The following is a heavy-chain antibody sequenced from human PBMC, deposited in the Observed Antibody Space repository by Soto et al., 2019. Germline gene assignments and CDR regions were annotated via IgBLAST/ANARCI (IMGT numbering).Heavy chain of an antibody. CDR2: IYYSGST. CDR3: ARFNWYFDL. CDR1: AGSMGAGGYY. Sequence: PSETLSPPCAIAAGSMGAGGYYWSWIRQHPGKGLEWIGYIYYSGSTYYNPSLKSRVTISVDTSKNQFSLKLSSVTAADTAVYYCARFNWYFDLRGRGTLVTVSS. J-gene: IGHJ2*01. V-gene: IGHV4-31*11.